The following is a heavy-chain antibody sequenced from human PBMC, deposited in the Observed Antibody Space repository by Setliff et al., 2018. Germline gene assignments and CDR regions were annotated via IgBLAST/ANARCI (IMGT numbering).Heavy chain of an antibody. CDR2: ISGSGGST. J-gene: IGHJ3*02. V-gene: IGHV3-23*01. D-gene: IGHD3-10*01. CDR1: GFTFSSYA. Sequence: GGSLRLSCAASGFTFSSYAMSWVRQAPGKGLEWVSAISGSGGSTYYADSVKGRFTISRDNSKNTLYLPMNSLRAEDTAVYYCAKDWNYYGSGALDAFDIWGQGTMVTVS. CDR3: AKDWNYYGSGALDAFDI.